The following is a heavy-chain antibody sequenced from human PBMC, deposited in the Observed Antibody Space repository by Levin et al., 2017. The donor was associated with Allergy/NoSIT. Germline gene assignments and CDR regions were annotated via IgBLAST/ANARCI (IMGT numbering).Heavy chain of an antibody. D-gene: IGHD5-12*01. Sequence: GGSLRLSCAASGFTFSSYAMSWVRQAPGKGLEWVSAISGSGGSTYYADSVKGRFTISRDNSKNTLYLQMNSLRAEDTAVYYCAKGVGPSGYRGYDHFDYWGQGTLVTVSS. CDR1: GFTFSSYA. J-gene: IGHJ4*02. CDR3: AKGVGPSGYRGYDHFDY. CDR2: ISGSGGST. V-gene: IGHV3-23*01.